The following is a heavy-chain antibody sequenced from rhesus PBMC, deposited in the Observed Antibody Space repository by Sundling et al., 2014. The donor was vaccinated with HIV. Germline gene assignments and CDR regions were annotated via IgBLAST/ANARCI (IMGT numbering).Heavy chain of an antibody. D-gene: IGHD4-23*01. CDR3: ARGSNYDPIDF. CDR2: LFGSIGST. J-gene: IGHJ4*01. Sequence: QVQLQESGPGLVKPSETLSLTCGVSGASISGAYAWTWIRQSPGKGLEWIGHLFGSIGSTYYNPSLKSRVTFSSDTSKNQFSLRLNSVTAADTAVYYCARGSNYDPIDFWGQGLLVTVSS. CDR1: GASISGAYA. V-gene: IGHV4-127*01.